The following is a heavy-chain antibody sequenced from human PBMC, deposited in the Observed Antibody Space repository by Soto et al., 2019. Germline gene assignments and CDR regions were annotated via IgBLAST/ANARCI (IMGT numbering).Heavy chain of an antibody. V-gene: IGHV3-21*01. J-gene: IGHJ3*02. D-gene: IGHD3-10*01. CDR1: GFTFSSYS. CDR3: ARDRTLLLWFGELNDAFDI. CDR2: ISSSSSYI. Sequence: GGSLRLSCAASGFTFSSYSINWVRQAPGKGLEWVSSISSSSSYIYYADSVKGRFTISRDNAKNSLYLQMNSLRAEDTAVYYCARDRTLLLWFGELNDAFDIWGQGTMVTVSS.